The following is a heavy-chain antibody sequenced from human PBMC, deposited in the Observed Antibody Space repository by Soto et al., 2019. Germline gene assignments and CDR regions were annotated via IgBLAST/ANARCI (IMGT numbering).Heavy chain of an antibody. CDR3: AKSLSTAVNYGLDV. D-gene: IGHD2-2*01. CDR2: ISDDGDST. CDR1: GFTFSDNA. V-gene: IGHV3-23*01. J-gene: IGHJ6*02. Sequence: GGSLRLSCGASGFTFSDNAMTWVRQAPGRGLEWVSSISDDGDSTYYADSVKGRFAVSRDNSKNTLFLHMNSLGAEDTAVYYCAKSLSTAVNYGLDVWGQGTSVTVSS.